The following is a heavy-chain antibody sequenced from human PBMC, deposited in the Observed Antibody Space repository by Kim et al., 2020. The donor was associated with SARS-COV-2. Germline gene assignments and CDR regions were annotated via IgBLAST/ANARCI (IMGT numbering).Heavy chain of an antibody. Sequence: GGSLRLSCAASGFTLSDYYMSWVRQAPGKGLECVSYISYSGSDIYYADSVKGRFTISRDIAKSSLYLQMDSLRPEDTAVYYCAKDILAAGLLFDYWGQEPWSPSPQ. CDR1: GFTLSDYY. V-gene: IGHV3-11*01. CDR2: ISYSGSDI. J-gene: IGHJ4*01. CDR3: AKDILAAGLLFDY. D-gene: IGHD6-13*01.